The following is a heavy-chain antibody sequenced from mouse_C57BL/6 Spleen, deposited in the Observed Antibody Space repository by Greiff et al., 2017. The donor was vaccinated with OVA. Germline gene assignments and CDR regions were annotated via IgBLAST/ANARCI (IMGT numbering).Heavy chain of an antibody. J-gene: IGHJ4*01. CDR1: GFSLTSYG. V-gene: IGHV2-2*01. CDR3: ARRGTVVGDAMDY. D-gene: IGHD1-1*01. CDR2: IWSGGSI. Sequence: QVQLKQSGPGLVQPLQSLSITCTVSGFSLTSYGVHWVRQSPGKGLEWLGVIWSGGSIDYNAAFISRLSTRNNNSKSQVFFKMNSLQADDTAIYYCARRGTVVGDAMDYWGQGTSVTVSS.